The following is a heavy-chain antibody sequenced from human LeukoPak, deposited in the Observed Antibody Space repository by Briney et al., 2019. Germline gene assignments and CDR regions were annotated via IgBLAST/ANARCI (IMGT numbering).Heavy chain of an antibody. Sequence: PGGSLRLSCAASGFTFRSYCMSWVRQAPGKGLEWVANINQGGSVQYYMDSVKGRFTISRDDAKNSLYVKMNSLRDEDTAVYYCARVEYSGWNLEYWGQGTLVTVSS. V-gene: IGHV3-7*01. J-gene: IGHJ4*02. CDR3: ARVEYSGWNLEY. D-gene: IGHD5-12*01. CDR2: INQGGSVQ. CDR1: GFTFRSYC.